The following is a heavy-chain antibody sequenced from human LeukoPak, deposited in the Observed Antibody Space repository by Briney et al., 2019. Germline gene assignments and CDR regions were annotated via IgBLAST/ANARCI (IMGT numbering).Heavy chain of an antibody. V-gene: IGHV4-59*05. D-gene: IGHD3-22*01. CDR3: ARRSELYYDSSGPYYFDY. Sequence: SETLSLTCTVSGGSISSYYWSWIRQPPGKGLEWIGSIYYSGSTYYNPSLKSRVTISVDTSKNQFSLKLSSVTAADTAVYYCARRSELYYDSSGPYYFDYWGQGTLVTVSS. J-gene: IGHJ4*02. CDR1: GGSISSYY. CDR2: IYYSGST.